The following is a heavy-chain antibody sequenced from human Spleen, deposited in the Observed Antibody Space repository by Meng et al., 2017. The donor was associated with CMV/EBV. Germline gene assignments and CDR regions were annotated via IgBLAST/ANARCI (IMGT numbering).Heavy chain of an antibody. V-gene: IGHV4-39*01. J-gene: IGHJ5*02. D-gene: IGHD3-16*01. CDR3: ARRGAYPS. CDR2: IYYSGST. Sequence: ESLKISCTVSGGSISSSSYYWGWIRQPPGKGLEWIGSIYYSGSTYYNPSLKSRVTISVDTSKNQFSLKLSSVTAADTAVYYCARRGAYPSWGQGTLVTVSS. CDR1: GGSISSSSYY.